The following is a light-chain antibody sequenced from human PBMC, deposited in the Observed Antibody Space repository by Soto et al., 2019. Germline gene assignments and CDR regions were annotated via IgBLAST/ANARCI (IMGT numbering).Light chain of an antibody. Sequence: DIQMTQSPSTLSASVGDRVTITCRASQSISIWLAWYQQKPGRAPKFLIYKASDLENGVPSRFSGSGSGTEFALTISSQQPDDFATYYCQQYDSYPLTFGGGTKVDIK. J-gene: IGKJ4*01. V-gene: IGKV1-5*03. CDR1: QSISIW. CDR3: QQYDSYPLT. CDR2: KAS.